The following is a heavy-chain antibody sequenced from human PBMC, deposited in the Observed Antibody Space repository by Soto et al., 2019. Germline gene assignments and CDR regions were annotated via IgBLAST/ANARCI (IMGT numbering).Heavy chain of an antibody. CDR2: ISGGGDST. J-gene: IGHJ5*02. V-gene: IGHV3-23*01. Sequence: EEQLLESGGGLVQPGGSLRLSCAASGFSFSSYGMSWVRQAPGKGLEWVSGISGGGDSTYYADSVKGRFTISRDKSKNTLYLQMNSLRAEDTAVYYCARGQDDYGDSDVWFDPWGQGTLVSFSS. D-gene: IGHD4-17*01. CDR1: GFSFSSYG. CDR3: ARGQDDYGDSDVWFDP.